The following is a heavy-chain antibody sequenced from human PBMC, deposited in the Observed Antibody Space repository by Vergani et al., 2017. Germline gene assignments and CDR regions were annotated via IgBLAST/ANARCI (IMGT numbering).Heavy chain of an antibody. CDR3: ARWPRDPPYGGNSKVGYMDV. CDR2: ISWNSGSI. Sequence: EVQLVESGGGLVQPGRSLRLSCAASGFTFDDYAMHWVRQAPGKGLEWVSGISWNSGSIGYADSVKGRFTISRDNAKNSLYLQMNSLRAEDTALYYCARWPRDPPYGGNSKVGYMDVWGKGTTVTVSS. D-gene: IGHD4-23*01. CDR1: GFTFDDYA. J-gene: IGHJ6*03. V-gene: IGHV3-9*01.